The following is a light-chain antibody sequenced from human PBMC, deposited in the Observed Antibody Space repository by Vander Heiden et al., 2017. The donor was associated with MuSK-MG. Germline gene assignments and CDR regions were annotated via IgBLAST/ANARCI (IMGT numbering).Light chain of an antibody. CDR1: QDISNY. CDR2: DAS. V-gene: IGKV1-33*01. CDR3: QQYDNLPRFT. J-gene: IGKJ3*01. Sequence: DIQMTQSPSSLSASVGDRVTITCQASQDISNYLNWYQQKPGKAPKLLIYDASNLETGVPSRFSGSGCGTDFTFTISSLQPEDIAAYYCQQYDNLPRFTFGHGTKVDIK.